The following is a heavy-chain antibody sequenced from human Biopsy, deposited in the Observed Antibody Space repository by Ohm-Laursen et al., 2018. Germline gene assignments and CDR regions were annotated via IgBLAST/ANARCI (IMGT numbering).Heavy chain of an antibody. CDR2: IRWNSGRI. D-gene: IGHD5-24*01. J-gene: IGHJ3*02. CDR1: GFNFDDFA. CDR3: AKGQAPDGYNYAFDI. Sequence: SLRLSCAASGFNFDDFAMHWVRQTPGKGLEWVSGIRWNSGRIAYADSVKGRFTISRDNAKNSLYLQMNSLRAEDTALYYCAKGQAPDGYNYAFDIWGQGTMLTVSS. V-gene: IGHV3-9*01.